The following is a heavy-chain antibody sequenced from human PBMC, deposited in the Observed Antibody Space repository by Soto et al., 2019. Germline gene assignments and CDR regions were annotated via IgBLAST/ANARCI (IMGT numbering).Heavy chain of an antibody. CDR3: ARGRGDGYNQNWYFDL. CDR1: GGSFSGYY. V-gene: IGHV4-34*01. Sequence: QVHLQQWGAGLLKPSETLSLTCAVYGGSFSGYYWSWIRQPPGKGLEWIGEINIGGSSNYNPSLKSRGSMSVGTSNNQFSLKLTSVTAADTAVYYCARGRGDGYNQNWYFDLWGRGTLVTVSS. CDR2: INIGGSS. D-gene: IGHD3-10*01. J-gene: IGHJ2*01.